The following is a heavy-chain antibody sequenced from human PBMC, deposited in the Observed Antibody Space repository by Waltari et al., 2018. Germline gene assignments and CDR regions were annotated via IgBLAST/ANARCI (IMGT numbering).Heavy chain of an antibody. CDR3: ATYIGASVGTAAFDV. CDR2: VSYSGTT. Sequence: QLQLQESGPRLVRPSETLSLICRASGVSTTRNRHYWAWIRQSPGQGLEWIGTVSYSGTTYISPSLKSRVSVSRDTSKNQVSLILGSVTAADMAVYYCATYIGASVGTAAFDVWGQGTMVTVSS. D-gene: IGHD5-12*01. CDR1: GVSTTRNRHY. J-gene: IGHJ3*01. V-gene: IGHV4-39*01.